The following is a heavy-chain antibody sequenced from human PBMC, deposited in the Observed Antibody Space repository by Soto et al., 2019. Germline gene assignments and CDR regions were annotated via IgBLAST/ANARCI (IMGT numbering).Heavy chain of an antibody. CDR2: INPSGGST. D-gene: IGHD3-3*01. Sequence: ASVKVSCKASGYTFTSYYMHWVRQAPGQGLEWLGIINPSGGSTSYAQKFQGRVTMTRDTSTSTVYMELSSLRSEDTAVYYCATYYDFWSGPPNYGMDVWGQGTTVTVSS. J-gene: IGHJ6*02. CDR1: GYTFTSYY. V-gene: IGHV1-46*01. CDR3: ATYYDFWSGPPNYGMDV.